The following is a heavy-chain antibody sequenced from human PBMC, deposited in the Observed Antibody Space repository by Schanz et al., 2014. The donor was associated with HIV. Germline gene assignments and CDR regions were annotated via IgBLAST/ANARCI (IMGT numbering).Heavy chain of an antibody. D-gene: IGHD6-13*01. CDR2: INPSGGST. CDR3: ARETAEYSRTPVSWFDP. J-gene: IGHJ5*02. CDR1: GYTFTGYY. Sequence: QEQLVQSGAELRKPGSSVKVSCKASGYTFTGYYMHWVRQAPGQGLEWMGMINPSGGSTRYAQKFQGRVTMTRDTSTSTAYMDLSSLRSEDTVVYYCARETAEYSRTPVSWFDPWGQGTLVTVSS. V-gene: IGHV1-46*01.